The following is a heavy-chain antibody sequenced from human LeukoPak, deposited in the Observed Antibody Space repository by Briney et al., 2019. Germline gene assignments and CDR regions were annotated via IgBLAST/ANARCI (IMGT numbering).Heavy chain of an antibody. Sequence: GGSLGLSCAASGFTFSNAWMTWVRQAPGKGLEWVGRIKSETDGRTTDHAAPVKGRFTISRDDSKNTVFLQMNSLKTEDTAVYYCTTLGYSYSYLVYWGQGTLVTVSS. J-gene: IGHJ4*02. CDR3: TTLGYSYSYLVY. CDR2: IKSETDGRTT. V-gene: IGHV3-15*01. CDR1: GFTFSNAW. D-gene: IGHD5-18*01.